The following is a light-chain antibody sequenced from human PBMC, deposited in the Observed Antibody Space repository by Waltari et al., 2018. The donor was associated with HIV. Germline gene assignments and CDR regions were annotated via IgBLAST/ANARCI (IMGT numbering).Light chain of an antibody. J-gene: IGLJ2*01. CDR3: TSYTSSSTLVV. V-gene: IGLV2-14*01. Sequence: QSALTQPASVSGSLGQSFTISCTVTSSAVCGYNYVSRYQHHPGKAPKRMIYEVTNQPSGVSNRFSGSKSGNTASLTISGLQAEDESDYYCTSYTSSSTLVVFGGGTKLTVL. CDR2: EVT. CDR1: SSAVCGYNY.